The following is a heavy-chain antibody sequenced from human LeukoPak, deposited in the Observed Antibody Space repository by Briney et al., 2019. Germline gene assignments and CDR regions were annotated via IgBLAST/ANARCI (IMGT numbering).Heavy chain of an antibody. Sequence: PSETLSLTCTVSGGPISSYYWSWIRPPPGKGLEWIGYIYYSGSTHYNPSPQSRVTISVDTSKNQFSLKLSSVAAADTAVYYCARTPYYYGSGPLGWFDPWGQGTLVTVSS. V-gene: IGHV4-59*01. CDR3: ARTPYYYGSGPLGWFDP. CDR2: IYYSGST. J-gene: IGHJ5*02. D-gene: IGHD3-10*01. CDR1: GGPISSYY.